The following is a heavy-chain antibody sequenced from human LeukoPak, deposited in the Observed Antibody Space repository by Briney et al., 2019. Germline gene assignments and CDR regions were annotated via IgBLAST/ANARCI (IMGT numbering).Heavy chain of an antibody. J-gene: IGHJ4*02. D-gene: IGHD6-19*01. CDR2: IYPGDSDT. CDR1: GYSFTNYW. CDR3: ARHQSRSSFDY. V-gene: IGHV5-51*01. Sequence: GESLKISCKGSGYSFTNYWIGWVRQMPGKGLEWMGFIYPGDSDTRYSPSFQGQVTISADKSISTAYLQWSSLKASDTAMYYCARHQSRSSFDYWGQGTLVTVSS.